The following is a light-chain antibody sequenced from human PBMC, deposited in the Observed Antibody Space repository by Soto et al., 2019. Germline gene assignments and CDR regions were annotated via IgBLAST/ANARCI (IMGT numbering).Light chain of an antibody. Sequence: EIVMTQSPATLSVSPGERATLFCRASQSVRSNFLAWYQQKPGQAPRLLIYVASTRATGVPARFSGSGSGTEFTLTISSLQSEDFAVYYCQQYSAWPLTFGGGTKVEIK. CDR3: QQYSAWPLT. CDR2: VAS. V-gene: IGKV3-15*01. J-gene: IGKJ4*01. CDR1: QSVRSN.